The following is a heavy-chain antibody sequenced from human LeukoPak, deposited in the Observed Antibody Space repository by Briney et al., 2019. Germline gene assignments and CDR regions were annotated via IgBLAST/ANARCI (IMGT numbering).Heavy chain of an antibody. J-gene: IGHJ3*02. CDR2: IYSGGST. Sequence: GGSLRLSCAASGFTVSNNYMSGVRHAPGKGLEWVSVIYSGGSTYYPDSVKGRVTISRDNSNNTLYLQMNRLTAEDTAVFYCAKDRDDYVWGSYLGAFDIWGQGTMVTVSS. CDR3: AKDRDDYVWGSYLGAFDI. D-gene: IGHD3-16*01. CDR1: GFTVSNNY. V-gene: IGHV3-53*01.